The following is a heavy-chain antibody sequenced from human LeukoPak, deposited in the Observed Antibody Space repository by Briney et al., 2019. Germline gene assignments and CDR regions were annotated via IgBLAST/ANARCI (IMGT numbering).Heavy chain of an antibody. V-gene: IGHV4-39*01. J-gene: IGHJ3*02. CDR2: IFYSGST. CDR1: GGSISRTSYY. CDR3: AVSSSWFHDAFHI. D-gene: IGHD6-13*01. Sequence: PSETLSLTCTVSGGSISRTSYYWGWIRQPPGKGLEWIGSIFYSGSTYYNPSLKSRVTISVDTSRDQFSLKLSSVTAADTAVFYCAVSSSWFHDAFHIWGQGTMATVS.